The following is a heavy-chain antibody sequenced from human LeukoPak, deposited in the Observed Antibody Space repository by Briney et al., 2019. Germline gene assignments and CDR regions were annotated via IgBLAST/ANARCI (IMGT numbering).Heavy chain of an antibody. V-gene: IGHV4-31*03. Sequence: SETLSLTCTVSGGSISSGGYYWSWIRQHPGKGLEWIGYIYYSGSTYYNPSLKSRVTISVDTSKNQFSLKLSSVTAADTAVYYCARGRLSNCSGGSCYPAWDYWGQGTLVTVSS. CDR3: ARGRLSNCSGGSCYPAWDY. J-gene: IGHJ4*02. CDR1: GGSISSGGYY. CDR2: IYYSGST. D-gene: IGHD2-15*01.